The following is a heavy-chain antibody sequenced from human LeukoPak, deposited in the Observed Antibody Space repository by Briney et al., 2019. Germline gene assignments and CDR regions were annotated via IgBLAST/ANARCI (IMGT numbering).Heavy chain of an antibody. J-gene: IGHJ4*02. CDR1: GFSLSGYW. D-gene: IGHD6-6*01. Sequence: PGGSLRLSCVASGFSLSGYWRYWVRQAPGKGLMYISRNNGDGSTTNYADVVKGRFTMSRDNVKNTLYLQMNSLRVEDTAVYYCARSVGSSSAYWGQGTLVTVSS. CDR2: NNGDGSTT. CDR3: ARSVGSSSAY. V-gene: IGHV3-74*01.